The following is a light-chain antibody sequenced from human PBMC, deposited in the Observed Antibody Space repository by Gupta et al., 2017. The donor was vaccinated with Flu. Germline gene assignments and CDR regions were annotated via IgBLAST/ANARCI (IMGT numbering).Light chain of an antibody. CDR1: ENIGNH. CDR2: RTS. Sequence: SPSTLSATVGGSVTFSCRASENIGNHLAWYKQKPGTAPKLLHYRTSVIGTGVPSSFSGSVSGAEFTLTIRGLQPDDFATYYCQKYHAWWTFGQGTTVEV. J-gene: IGKJ1*01. CDR3: QKYHAWWT. V-gene: IGKV1-5*03.